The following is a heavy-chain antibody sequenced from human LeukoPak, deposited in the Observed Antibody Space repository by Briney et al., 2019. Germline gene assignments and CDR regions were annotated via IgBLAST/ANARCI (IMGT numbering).Heavy chain of an antibody. J-gene: IGHJ4*02. D-gene: IGHD2-2*02. CDR1: GFTFSDYA. CDR2: ISYDGSNK. V-gene: IGHV3-30*18. Sequence: GRSLRLSCAASGFTFSDYAMHWVRQAPGKGLEWVAVISYDGSNKYYADSVKGRFTISRDNSKSTLYLQMNSLRTDDTAVYHCAKAGCSSTSCYTNCWGQGTLVTVSP. CDR3: AKAGCSSTSCYTNC.